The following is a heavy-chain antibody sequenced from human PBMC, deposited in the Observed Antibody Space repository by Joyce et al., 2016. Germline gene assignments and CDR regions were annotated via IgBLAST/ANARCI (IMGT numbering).Heavy chain of an antibody. CDR1: GFTFTGYY. Sequence: QVQLVQSEAEVKKPGASVKVSCKASGFTFTGYYVHWVRRAPGQGLEGMGRINPNSDFARYTQKFQGRVTMTRDTSISTVYMELTRLRSDDTAIYYCARVRSTVTSRDAFDIWGRGTMVTVSS. CDR3: ARVRSTVTSRDAFDI. J-gene: IGHJ3*02. CDR2: INPNSDFA. V-gene: IGHV1-2*06. D-gene: IGHD4-17*01.